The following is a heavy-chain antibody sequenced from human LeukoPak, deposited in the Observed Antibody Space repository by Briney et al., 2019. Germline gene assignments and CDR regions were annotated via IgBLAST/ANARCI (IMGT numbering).Heavy chain of an antibody. Sequence: ASVKVSCKVSGYTLTELSMHWVRQAPGKGLEWMGGFDPEDGETIYAQKFQGRVTMTEDTSTDTAYMELSSLRSEDTAVYYCATDPRYSSSYPPPVWYFDLWGRGTLVTVSS. J-gene: IGHJ2*01. CDR2: FDPEDGET. CDR1: GYTLTELS. CDR3: ATDPRYSSSYPPPVWYFDL. V-gene: IGHV1-24*01. D-gene: IGHD6-6*01.